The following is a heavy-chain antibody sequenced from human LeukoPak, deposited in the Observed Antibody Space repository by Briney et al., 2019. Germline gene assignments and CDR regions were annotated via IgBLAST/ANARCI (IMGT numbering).Heavy chain of an antibody. V-gene: IGHV5-51*01. D-gene: IGHD6-19*01. CDR2: IYPGDSDT. CDR3: ARLEAGSGWYFKY. J-gene: IGHJ4*02. Sequence: GESLQISCKGSGSIFTSYWIGWVRQLPGKGLEWMGIIYPGDSDTKYSPSFQGQVTISADKSISTAYLQWSSLKASDTAMYYCARLEAGSGWYFKYWGQGTLVTVSS. CDR1: GSIFTSYW.